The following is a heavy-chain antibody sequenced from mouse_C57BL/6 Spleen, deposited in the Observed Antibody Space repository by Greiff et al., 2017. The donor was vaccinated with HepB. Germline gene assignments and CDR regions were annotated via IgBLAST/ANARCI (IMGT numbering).Heavy chain of an antibody. J-gene: IGHJ2*01. D-gene: IGHD1-1*01. CDR2: IDRANGNT. CDR3: ARGYYGSSPLDY. Sequence: EVQLQQSVAELVRPGASVKLSCTASGFNIKNTYMHWVKQRPEQGLEWIGRIDRANGNTKYTPKFQGKATITADTSSNTAYLQISSLTSEDTAIYYGARGYYGSSPLDYWGQGTTLTVSS. CDR1: GFNIKNTY. V-gene: IGHV14-3*01.